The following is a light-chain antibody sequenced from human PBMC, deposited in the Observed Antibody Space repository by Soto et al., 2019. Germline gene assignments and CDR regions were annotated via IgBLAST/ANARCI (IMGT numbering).Light chain of an antibody. CDR1: QSVSSNH. V-gene: IGKV3-20*01. CDR3: QQYGSSGT. J-gene: IGKJ1*01. CDR2: GAS. Sequence: EIVFTQSPGSLSLSPRERATLSCRASQSVSSNHLAWYQQKPGQAPRLLIYGASNRATGIPDRFSGSGSGTDFTLTISRLEPEDFAVYYCQQYGSSGTFGQGTKVDIK.